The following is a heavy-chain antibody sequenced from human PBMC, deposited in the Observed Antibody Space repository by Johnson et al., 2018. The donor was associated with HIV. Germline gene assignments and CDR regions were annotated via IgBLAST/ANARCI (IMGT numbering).Heavy chain of an antibody. CDR1: GFTFSSYW. V-gene: IGHV3-7*01. D-gene: IGHD3-3*01. CDR3: ARETNFWSGYYTPTLDAFDI. J-gene: IGHJ3*02. Sequence: VQLVESGGGVVQPGGSLRLSCAASGFTFSSYWMSWVRQAPGKGLEWVANIKQDGSEKYYVDSVKGRFTISRDNAKNSLYLQMNSLRAEDTAVYYCARETNFWSGYYTPTLDAFDIWGQGTMVTVSS. CDR2: IKQDGSEK.